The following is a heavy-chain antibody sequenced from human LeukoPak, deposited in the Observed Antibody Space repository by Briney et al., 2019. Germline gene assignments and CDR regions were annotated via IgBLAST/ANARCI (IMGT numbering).Heavy chain of an antibody. CDR1: GGSISSYH. D-gene: IGHD4-17*01. Sequence: PSETLSLTCTVSGGSISSYHWSWIRQPPGKGLEWIGNIYYSGSTNYSPSLKSRVTISVDTSKNQFSLKLSSVTAADTAVYYCAREAGDYVGVFDYWGQGTLVTVSS. CDR3: AREAGDYVGVFDY. J-gene: IGHJ4*02. V-gene: IGHV4-59*01. CDR2: IYYSGST.